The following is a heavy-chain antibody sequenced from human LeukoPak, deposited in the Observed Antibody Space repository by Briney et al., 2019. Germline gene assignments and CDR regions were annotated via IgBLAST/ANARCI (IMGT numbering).Heavy chain of an antibody. CDR3: TKGDGGYYPIDN. CDR1: GFTFSKNG. CDR2: INDNGANT. V-gene: IGHV3-23*01. Sequence: GASLRLFCAASGFTFSKNGMSWVRQAPGKGLEWVSTINDNGANTHYADSVNGRFTISRDNPRNTLLLEMNSLRADDTALYYCTKGDGGYYPIDNWGQGTLVIVPS. D-gene: IGHD1-26*01. J-gene: IGHJ4*02.